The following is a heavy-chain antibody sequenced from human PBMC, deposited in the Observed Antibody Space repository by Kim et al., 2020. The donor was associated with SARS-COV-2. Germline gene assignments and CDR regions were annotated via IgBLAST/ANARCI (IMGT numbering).Heavy chain of an antibody. CDR2: IIPIFGTA. CDR1: GGTFSSYA. J-gene: IGHJ6*02. V-gene: IGHV1-69*13. D-gene: IGHD4-4*01. CDR3: ARVTPYSMRDYYYGMDV. Sequence: VKVSCKASGGTFSSYAISWVRQAPGQGLEWMGGIIPIFGTANYAQKFQGRVTITADESTSTAYMELSSLRSEDTAVYYCARVTPYSMRDYYYGMDVWGQGTTVTVSS.